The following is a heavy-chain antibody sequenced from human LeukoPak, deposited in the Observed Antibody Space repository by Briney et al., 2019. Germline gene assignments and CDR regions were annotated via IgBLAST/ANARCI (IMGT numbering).Heavy chain of an antibody. CDR1: GFTFSSYG. Sequence: GGSLRLSCAASGFTFSSYGMHWVRQAPGKGLVWVSRINSDGSSTSYADSVKGRFTISRDNAKNTLYLQMNSLRAEDTAVYYCARDTSSWYEAFDIWGQGTMVTVSS. D-gene: IGHD6-13*01. CDR3: ARDTSSWYEAFDI. V-gene: IGHV3-74*01. J-gene: IGHJ3*02. CDR2: INSDGSST.